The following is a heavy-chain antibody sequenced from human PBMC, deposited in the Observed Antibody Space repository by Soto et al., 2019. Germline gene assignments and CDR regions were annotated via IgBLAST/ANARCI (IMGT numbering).Heavy chain of an antibody. Sequence: EVQLVESGGGLVQPGGSLRLSCAASGFTFNSYWMSLVRQAPGKGLEWVANIKEDGSERYYLDSVKGRFTISRDNAKNSLYLQMDSLRAEDTAVYYCARATGADKEDYWGQGTLVTVSS. J-gene: IGHJ4*02. V-gene: IGHV3-7*04. CDR3: ARATGADKEDY. CDR1: GFTFNSYW. D-gene: IGHD3-10*01. CDR2: IKEDGSER.